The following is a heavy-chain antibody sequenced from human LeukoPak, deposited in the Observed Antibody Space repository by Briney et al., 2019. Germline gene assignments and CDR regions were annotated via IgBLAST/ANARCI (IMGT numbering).Heavy chain of an antibody. V-gene: IGHV1-46*01. Sequence: GASVKVSFKASGYTFTNYYIHWVRQAPGQGLEWMGMINPSGGSTDYAQNFQVRVTMTRDTSTNTVYMELRSLRSEDTAVYYCARGRSSGSYFWGQGTLVTVSS. CDR2: INPSGGST. CDR3: ARGRSSGSYF. CDR1: GYTFTNYY. J-gene: IGHJ4*02. D-gene: IGHD1-26*01.